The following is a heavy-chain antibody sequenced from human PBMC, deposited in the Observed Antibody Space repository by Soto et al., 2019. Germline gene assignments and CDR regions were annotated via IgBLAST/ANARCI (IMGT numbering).Heavy chain of an antibody. CDR1: GGSISSGGYY. J-gene: IGHJ6*02. Sequence: SQTLPLTCTVSGGSISSGGYYFSWIRQHPGKGLEWIGYIYYSGSTYYNPSLKSRVTISVDTSKNQFSLKLSSVTAADTAVYYCARLTAMPTIPTSYYYGMDVWGQGTTVTVSS. D-gene: IGHD5-18*01. CDR2: IYYSGST. V-gene: IGHV4-31*03. CDR3: ARLTAMPTIPTSYYYGMDV.